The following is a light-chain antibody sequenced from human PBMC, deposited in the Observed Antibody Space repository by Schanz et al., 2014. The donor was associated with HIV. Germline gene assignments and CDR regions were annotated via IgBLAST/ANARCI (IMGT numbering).Light chain of an antibody. CDR3: QHRSDWYT. CDR1: QTVSSNS. CDR2: SAS. V-gene: IGKV3D-20*02. Sequence: EIVLTQSPGTLSLSPGERATLSCRASQTVSSNSLGWYQQKRGQVPRLLIYSASSRATGIPDRFSGSGSGTDFTLTISRLEPEDFGVYYCQHRSDWYTFGQGTKLEIK. J-gene: IGKJ2*01.